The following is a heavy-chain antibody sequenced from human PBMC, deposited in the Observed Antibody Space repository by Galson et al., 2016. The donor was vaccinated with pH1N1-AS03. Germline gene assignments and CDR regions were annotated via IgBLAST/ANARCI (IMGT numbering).Heavy chain of an antibody. CDR1: GDSMSPSY. CDR2: IHSSGVT. J-gene: IGHJ4*02. V-gene: IGHV4-59*01. CDR3: ARVRELSLLYYFGS. Sequence: LSLTCTVSGDSMSPSYWSWIRQPPGKRLEWIGFIHSSGVTTYSPSLKSRVSILVDTSQNQFSLHLRSVTAADTALYFCARVRELSLLYYFGSWGQGTQVTISS. D-gene: IGHD3-16*02.